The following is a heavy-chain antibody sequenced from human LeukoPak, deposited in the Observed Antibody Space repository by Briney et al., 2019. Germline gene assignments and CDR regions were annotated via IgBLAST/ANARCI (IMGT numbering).Heavy chain of an antibody. CDR1: GFTFSSYW. J-gene: IGHJ4*02. Sequence: GGFLRLSCAASGFTFSSYWMHWVRHTPGKGLVWVSRIKGDGSSTSYADSVKGRFTISRDNAKNTLYLQMNSLRAEDTAVYYCARDGYSFGHDFDYWGQGTLVTVSS. V-gene: IGHV3-74*01. D-gene: IGHD5-18*01. CDR2: IKGDGSST. CDR3: ARDGYSFGHDFDY.